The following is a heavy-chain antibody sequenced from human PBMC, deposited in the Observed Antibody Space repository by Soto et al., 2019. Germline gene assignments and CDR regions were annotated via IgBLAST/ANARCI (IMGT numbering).Heavy chain of an antibody. D-gene: IGHD2-15*01. V-gene: IGHV1-69*01. Sequence: VAWAASGGTFRRSSTNWGRQATGQGLEWMGGIIPMFGTPKYAQTFQDRVTISADVSTGTAYLELTSLRIDDTAVEDGAKGRDTHPVGLYYESWGGGKRVTVS. CDR2: IIPMFGTP. CDR1: GGTFRRSS. CDR3: AKGRDTHPVGLYYES. J-gene: IGHJ4*02.